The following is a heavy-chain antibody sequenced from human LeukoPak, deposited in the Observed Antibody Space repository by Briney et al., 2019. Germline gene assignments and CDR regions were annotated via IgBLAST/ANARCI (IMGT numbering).Heavy chain of an antibody. CDR1: GYSISSGYY. J-gene: IGHJ4*02. D-gene: IGHD3-10*01. CDR3: ARATWFGEYDYDY. V-gene: IGHV4-61*01. Sequence: SETLSLTCTVSGYSISSGYYWGWIRQPPGKGLEWIGYIYYSGSTNYNPSLKSRVTISVDTSKNQFSLKLSSVTAADTAVYYCARATWFGEYDYDYWGQGTLVTVSS. CDR2: IYYSGST.